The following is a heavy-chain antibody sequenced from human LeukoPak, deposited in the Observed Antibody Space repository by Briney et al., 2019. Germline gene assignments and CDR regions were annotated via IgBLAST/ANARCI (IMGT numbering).Heavy chain of an antibody. CDR2: IQSKTYSEGT. J-gene: IGHJ4*02. V-gene: IGHV3-49*04. D-gene: IGHD2-2*01. Sequence: GGSLRLSCTPSGLSFGDYGMSWVRQAPGKGLEWVSFIQSKTYSEGTMYAASVRGRFTISRDDSRSPAYLQMNSLKTEDTAVYYCTASDHLYCSSSSCHFDYWGQGTLVTVAS. CDR1: GLSFGDYG. CDR3: TASDHLYCSSSSCHFDY.